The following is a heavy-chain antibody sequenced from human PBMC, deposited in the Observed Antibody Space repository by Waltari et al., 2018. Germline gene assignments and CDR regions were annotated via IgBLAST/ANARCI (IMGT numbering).Heavy chain of an antibody. CDR1: GGSFSGYY. CDR2: INHSGST. Sequence: QVQLQQWGAGLLKHSETLSLTCAVSGGSFSGYYWSWIRQPPGTGLEWIGEINHSGSTNYNPSLNSRVTISVDTSKNQFSLKLSSVTAADTAVYYCARGRRYCTNGVCSYGGYFDYWGQGTLVTVSS. V-gene: IGHV4-34*01. D-gene: IGHD2-8*01. CDR3: ARGRRYCTNGVCSYGGYFDY. J-gene: IGHJ4*02.